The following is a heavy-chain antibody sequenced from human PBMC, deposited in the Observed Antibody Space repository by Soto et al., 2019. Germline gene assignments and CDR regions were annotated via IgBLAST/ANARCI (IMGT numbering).Heavy chain of an antibody. CDR1: GASISGFY. CDR2: IYATGTT. J-gene: IGHJ5*02. CDR3: VRDGTKTLRDWFEP. D-gene: IGHD1-1*01. Sequence: SETLSLTCTVSGASISGFYWSWIRKSAWKGLEWIGRIYATGTTDYNPSLKSRVMMSVDTYKKQFSLKLRSVTAADTAVYYCVRDGTKTLRDWFEPWGQG. V-gene: IGHV4-4*07.